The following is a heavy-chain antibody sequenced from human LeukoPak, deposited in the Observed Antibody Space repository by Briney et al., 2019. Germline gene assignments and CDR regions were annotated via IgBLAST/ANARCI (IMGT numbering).Heavy chain of an antibody. Sequence: SVKVSCKASGYTFTSYDINWVRQATGQGLEWMGRIIPILGIANYAQKFQGRVTITADKSTSTAYMELSSLRSEDTAVYYCARDPPGAHAFDIWGQGTMVTVSS. CDR1: GYTFTSYD. V-gene: IGHV1-69*04. CDR3: ARDPPGAHAFDI. J-gene: IGHJ3*02. CDR2: IIPILGIA.